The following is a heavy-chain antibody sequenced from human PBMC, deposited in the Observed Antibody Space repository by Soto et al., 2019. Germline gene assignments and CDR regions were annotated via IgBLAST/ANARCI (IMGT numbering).Heavy chain of an antibody. V-gene: IGHV1-69*13. J-gene: IGHJ3*02. Sequence: SGQVSFKGSGGAFRSYAINWVRQAPGQGLEWMGGIIPIFGTANYAQKFQGRVTITADESTSTAYMELSSLRSEDTAVYYCARDWVVRSLFDIWGQGTMVTVSS. CDR2: IIPIFGTA. CDR1: GGAFRSYA. D-gene: IGHD3-10*01. CDR3: ARDWVVRSLFDI.